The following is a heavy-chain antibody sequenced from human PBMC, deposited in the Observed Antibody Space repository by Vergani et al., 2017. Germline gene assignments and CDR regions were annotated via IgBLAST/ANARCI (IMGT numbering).Heavy chain of an antibody. D-gene: IGHD5-18*01. V-gene: IGHV4-34*01. J-gene: IGHJ6*02. CDR3: ACAPRDTAKSSGYYGMDV. CDR1: GGSFSGYY. CDR2: INHSGST. Sequence: QVQLQQWGAGLLKPSETLSLTCAVYGGSFSGYYWSWIRQPPGKGLEWIGEINHSGSTNYNPSLKSRVTISVDTSKNQFSLKLSSVTAADTAVYYCACAPRDTAKSSGYYGMDVWGQGTTVTVSS.